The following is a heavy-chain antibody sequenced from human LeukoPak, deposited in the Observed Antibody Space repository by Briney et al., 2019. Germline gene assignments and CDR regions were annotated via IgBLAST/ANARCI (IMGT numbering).Heavy chain of an antibody. V-gene: IGHV4-30-4*01. CDR1: GGSISNGDYY. D-gene: IGHD4-17*01. CDR2: IYYSGSA. CDR3: AKYGDYPFDY. Sequence: SETLSLTCTVSGGSISNGDYYWSWIRQPPGTGLEWIGYIYYSGSAYYNPSLQSRVTISVDTSKNQFSLKLSSVTAADTAVYYCAKYGDYPFDYWGQGTLVTVSS. J-gene: IGHJ4*02.